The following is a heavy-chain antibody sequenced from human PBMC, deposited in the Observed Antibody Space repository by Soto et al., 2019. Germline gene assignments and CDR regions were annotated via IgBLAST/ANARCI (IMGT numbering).Heavy chain of an antibody. CDR1: GGSFSCYY. J-gene: IGHJ4*02. V-gene: IGHV4-34*01. CDR3: AGPPDCGGDCFYFDS. D-gene: IGHD2-21*02. CDR2: INHSGST. Sequence: SETLSLTCTVYGGSFSCYYWIWIRQPPGKGLEWIGEINHSGSTNYNPSLKSRVTISIDTSKNQFSLNLRSVTAADTAVYYCAGPPDCGGDCFYFDSWGQGTPVTVS.